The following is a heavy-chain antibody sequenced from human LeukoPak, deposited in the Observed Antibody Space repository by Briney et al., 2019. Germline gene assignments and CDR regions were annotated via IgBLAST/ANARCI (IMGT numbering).Heavy chain of an antibody. CDR2: IYYSGST. Sequence: SETLSLTCTVSGGPINSGDYYWSWLRQAPGRGLEWIGYIYYSGSTDYNASLKSRATISIDTTKNQFPLKLSSVTAAVTAVYYCVRAGSGALFGFDIWGQGTTVSLSS. V-gene: IGHV4-30-4*01. CDR1: GGPINSGDYY. CDR3: VRAGSGALFGFDI. D-gene: IGHD3-16*01. J-gene: IGHJ3*02.